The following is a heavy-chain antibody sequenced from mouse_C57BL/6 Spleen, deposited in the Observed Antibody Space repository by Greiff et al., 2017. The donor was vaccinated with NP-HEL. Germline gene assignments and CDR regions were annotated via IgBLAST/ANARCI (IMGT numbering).Heavy chain of an antibody. CDR3: ARYTVTAPFAY. D-gene: IGHD3-1*01. CDR1: GFTFTDYY. J-gene: IGHJ3*01. CDR2: IRNKANGYTT. Sequence: EVKVVESGGGLVQPGGSLSLSCAASGFTFTDYYMSWVRQPPGKALEWLGFIRNKANGYTTEYSASVKGRFTISRDNSQSILYLQMNALRAEDSATYYCARYTVTAPFAYWGQGTLVTVSA. V-gene: IGHV7-3*01.